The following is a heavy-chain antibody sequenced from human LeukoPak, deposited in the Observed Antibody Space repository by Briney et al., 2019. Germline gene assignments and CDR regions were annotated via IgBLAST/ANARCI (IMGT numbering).Heavy chain of an antibody. Sequence: ASVKVSRTPSGYTFTSDGISWVRQAPGQGLEWMGWIGTYKGNTNYAQMFQGRVTMATDTSTSTAYMELKNLRSDDTAVYYCARTPGMVVVKTFYCMDVWGQGTTVTVSS. CDR3: ARTPGMVVVKTFYCMDV. V-gene: IGHV1-18*01. D-gene: IGHD3-22*01. CDR1: GYTFTSDG. CDR2: IGTYKGNT. J-gene: IGHJ6*02.